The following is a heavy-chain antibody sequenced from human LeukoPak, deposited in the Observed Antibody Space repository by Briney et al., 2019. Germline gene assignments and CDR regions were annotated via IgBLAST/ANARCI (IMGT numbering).Heavy chain of an antibody. D-gene: IGHD6-19*01. CDR2: ISGSGGST. CDR1: GFTFSSYG. CDR3: AKDTGYGSGWTDY. J-gene: IGHJ4*02. V-gene: IGHV3-23*01. Sequence: GGSLRLSCAASGFTFSSYGMSWVRQAPGKGLEWVSGISGSGGSTYYADSVKGRFTISRDNSKNTLYLQLNSLRAEDTAVYYCAKDTGYGSGWTDYWGQGTLVTVSS.